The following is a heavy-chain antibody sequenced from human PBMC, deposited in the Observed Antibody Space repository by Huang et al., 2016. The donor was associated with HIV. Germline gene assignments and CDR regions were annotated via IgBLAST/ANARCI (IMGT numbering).Heavy chain of an antibody. Sequence: QVQLVESGGGVVQPGRSLRISCAASGFTFSSYGMHWVRQAPGKGVEWVAVRSYDGKTKYYADSGKGRFSISRDNSKTTVYLQLNSLRVEDTAVYYCAKGGSAAAVLDFWGQGTLVTVSS. V-gene: IGHV3-30*18. D-gene: IGHD6-13*01. CDR2: RSYDGKTK. CDR3: AKGGSAAAVLDF. CDR1: GFTFSSYG. J-gene: IGHJ4*02.